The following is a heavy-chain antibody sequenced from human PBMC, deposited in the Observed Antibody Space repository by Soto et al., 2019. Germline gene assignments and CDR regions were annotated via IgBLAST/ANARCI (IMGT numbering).Heavy chain of an antibody. D-gene: IGHD6-13*01. Sequence: QVQLQESGPGVVRSSETLTLTCSVSGDSITTGGFYWSWARLLPGKGLQWLGYIYYTGAASYNPALMSRVTISLDTSENQFSLKMTSRTAADSAVYYCASGPFSSISYDFWGPGRLVTVSS. CDR2: IYYTGAA. CDR1: GDSITTGGFY. CDR3: ASGPFSSISYDF. J-gene: IGHJ3*01. V-gene: IGHV4-31*03.